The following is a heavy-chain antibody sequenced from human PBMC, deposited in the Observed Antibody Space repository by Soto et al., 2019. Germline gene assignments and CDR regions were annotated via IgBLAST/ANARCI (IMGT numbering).Heavy chain of an antibody. J-gene: IGHJ4*02. D-gene: IGHD4-17*01. CDR3: ARLMTTVTYDYFDY. Sequence: GGSLRLSCAASGFTFSSYSMNWVRQAPGKGLEWVSYISSSSSTIYYAESVKGRFTISRDNAKNSLYLQMNSLRAEDTVVFYWARLMTTVTYDYFDYWGQGTLVTVSS. CDR2: ISSSSSTI. CDR1: GFTFSSYS. V-gene: IGHV3-48*01.